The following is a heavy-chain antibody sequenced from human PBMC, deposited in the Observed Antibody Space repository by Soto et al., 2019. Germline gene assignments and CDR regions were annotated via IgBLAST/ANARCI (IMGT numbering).Heavy chain of an antibody. CDR1: GFTFSSYG. Sequence: GGSLRLSCAASGFTFSSYGMHWVRQAPGKGLEWVAVIWYDGSNKYYADSVKGRFTISRDNSKNTLYLQMNSLRAEDTAVYYCARDVAIAAAGVDWGQGTLVTVSS. CDR2: IWYDGSNK. J-gene: IGHJ4*02. D-gene: IGHD6-13*01. V-gene: IGHV3-33*01. CDR3: ARDVAIAAAGVD.